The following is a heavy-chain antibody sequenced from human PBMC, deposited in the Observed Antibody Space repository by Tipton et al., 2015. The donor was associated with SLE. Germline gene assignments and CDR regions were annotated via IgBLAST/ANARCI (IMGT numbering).Heavy chain of an antibody. CDR3: ARGQHQLGRFDP. Sequence: TLSLTCTVSGGSISSDYWAWIRQPAGKGLEWIGRIYNSGSTNYNPSLKSRVTMSVDTSKSQFSLKLNSVTAADTAVYYCARGQHQLGRFDPWGQGTLVTVSS. CDR1: GGSISSDY. CDR2: IYNSGST. D-gene: IGHD1-1*01. J-gene: IGHJ5*02. V-gene: IGHV4-4*07.